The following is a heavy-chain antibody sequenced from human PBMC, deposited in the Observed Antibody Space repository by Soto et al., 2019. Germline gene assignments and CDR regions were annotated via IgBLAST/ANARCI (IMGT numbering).Heavy chain of an antibody. CDR1: GGSISSYY. Sequence: QVQLQESGPGLVKPSETLSLTCTVSGGSISSYYWSWIRQPPGKGLEWIGYIYYSGSTNYNPSLKXXVNIAVDTSKXXFXLXXSSVTAADTAVDYCARRNLLVPAATDYYYYYGMDVWGQGTTVTVSS. D-gene: IGHD2-2*01. CDR3: ARRNLLVPAATDYYYYYGMDV. V-gene: IGHV4-59*01. CDR2: IYYSGST. J-gene: IGHJ6*02.